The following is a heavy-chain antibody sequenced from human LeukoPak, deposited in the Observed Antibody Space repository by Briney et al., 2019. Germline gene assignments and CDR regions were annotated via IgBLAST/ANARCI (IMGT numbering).Heavy chain of an antibody. V-gene: IGHV3-30*04. CDR3: ARDRYCSSTSRSGGNYYFDY. Sequence: GGSLRLSCAASGFTLSSYAMLWVRQAPGKGLEWVAVISYDGSNKYYADSVKGRFTISRDNSKNTLYLQMNSLRAEDTAVYYCARDRYCSSTSRSGGNYYFDYWGQGTLVTVSS. CDR2: ISYDGSNK. CDR1: GFTLSSYA. J-gene: IGHJ4*02. D-gene: IGHD2-2*01.